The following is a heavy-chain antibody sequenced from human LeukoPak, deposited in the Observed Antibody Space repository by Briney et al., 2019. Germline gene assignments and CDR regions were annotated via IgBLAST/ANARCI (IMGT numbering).Heavy chain of an antibody. J-gene: IGHJ4*02. Sequence: PGGSLRLSCAASGFTLRGYGMHWVRQAPGKGLEWVSSISTGSSYIYYADSVKGRFTISRDNAKNSLYLQMNSLRAEDTAVYYCASSQLRYDYVWGSYRYTTGLFDYWGQGTLVTVSS. D-gene: IGHD3-16*02. CDR3: ASSQLRYDYVWGSYRYTTGLFDY. CDR1: GFTLRGYG. CDR2: ISTGSSYI. V-gene: IGHV3-21*01.